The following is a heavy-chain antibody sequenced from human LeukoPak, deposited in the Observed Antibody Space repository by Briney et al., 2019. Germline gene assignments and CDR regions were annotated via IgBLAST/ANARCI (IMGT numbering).Heavy chain of an antibody. CDR1: GFTFSSYA. J-gene: IGHJ4*02. V-gene: IGHV3-23*01. CDR2: ISGSGDGT. D-gene: IGHD3-22*01. CDR3: AKTYYYDSSGYSHFDY. Sequence: PGGSLRLSCAASGFTFSSYAMSWVRQAPGKGLEWVSAISGSGDGTYYADSVKGRFTISRDNSKNTLYLQMNSLRAEDTAVYYCAKTYYYDSSGYSHFDYWGQGTLVTVSS.